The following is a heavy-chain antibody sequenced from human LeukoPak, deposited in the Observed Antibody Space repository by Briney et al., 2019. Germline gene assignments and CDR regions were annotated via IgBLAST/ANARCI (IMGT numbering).Heavy chain of an antibody. D-gene: IGHD5-18*01. CDR2: IKQDGSEK. J-gene: IGHJ4*02. CDR3: AKASGYSYGKYYFDS. CDR1: GFTFSSYW. V-gene: IGHV3-7*03. Sequence: GGSLRLPCAASGFTFSSYWMSWVRQAPGKGLEWVANIKQDGSEKYYVDSVKGRFTIFRDNSKNTVYLQMNSLRAEDTAVYFCAKASGYSYGKYYFDSWGQGALVTVSS.